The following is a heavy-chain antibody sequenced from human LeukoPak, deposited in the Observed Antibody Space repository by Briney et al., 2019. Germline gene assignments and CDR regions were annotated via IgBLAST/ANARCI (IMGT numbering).Heavy chain of an antibody. J-gene: IGHJ3*02. CDR3: ARSYPRFYCSSTSCPYDAFDI. CDR1: GGTFSSYA. D-gene: IGHD2-2*01. CDR2: IIPIFGTA. V-gene: IGHV1-69*13. Sequence: GASVKVSCKDSGGTFSSYAISWVRQAPGQGLEWMGGIIPIFGTANYAQKFQGRVTITADESTSTAYMELSSLRSEDTAVYYCARSYPRFYCSSTSCPYDAFDIWGQGTMVTVSS.